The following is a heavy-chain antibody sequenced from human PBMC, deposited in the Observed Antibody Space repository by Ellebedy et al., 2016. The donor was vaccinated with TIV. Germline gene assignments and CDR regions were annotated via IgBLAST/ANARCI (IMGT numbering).Heavy chain of an antibody. CDR3: ARGYYYMDV. Sequence: GSLRLXXAVYGGSFSGYYWSWIRQPPGKGLEWIGEINHSGSTNYNPSLKSRVTISVDTSKNQFSLKLSSVTAADTAVYYCARGYYYMDVWGKGTTVTVSS. CDR2: INHSGST. J-gene: IGHJ6*03. CDR1: GGSFSGYY. V-gene: IGHV4-34*01.